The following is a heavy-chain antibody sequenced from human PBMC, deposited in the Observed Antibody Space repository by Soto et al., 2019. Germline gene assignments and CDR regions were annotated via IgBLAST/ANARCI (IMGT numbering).Heavy chain of an antibody. J-gene: IGHJ6*02. CDR3: ARYDYDFWSGSLKTNYYHGMDV. D-gene: IGHD3-3*01. CDR1: GGTFSSYA. Sequence: SVKVSRKASGGTFSSYAISWVRQAPGQGLEWMGGIIPIFGTANYAQKFQGRVTITADESTSTAYMELTSLRSEDTAVYYCARYDYDFWSGSLKTNYYHGMDVWGQGTTVTVTS. V-gene: IGHV1-69*13. CDR2: IIPIFGTA.